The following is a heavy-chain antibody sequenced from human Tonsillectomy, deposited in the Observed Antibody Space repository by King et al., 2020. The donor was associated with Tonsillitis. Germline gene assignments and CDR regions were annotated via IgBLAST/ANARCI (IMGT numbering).Heavy chain of an antibody. CDR2: ILYDVSNK. V-gene: IGHV3-30*18. Sequence: VQLVEYGGGVVQPGRSLRLSCAASGFTFSSYGMHGVRQAPGKGLEWVAVILYDVSNKYTADSVKGRLTISRDNSTNTLYLQMNSLRAEDTAWYYCAKDRFVGDYVIYYFDYWGQGTLVTVSS. CDR1: GFTFSSYG. D-gene: IGHD4-17*01. CDR3: AKDRFVGDYVIYYFDY. J-gene: IGHJ4*02.